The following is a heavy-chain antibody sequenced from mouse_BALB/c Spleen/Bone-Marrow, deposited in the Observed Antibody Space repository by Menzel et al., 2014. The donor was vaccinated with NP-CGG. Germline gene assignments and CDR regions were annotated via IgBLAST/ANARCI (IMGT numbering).Heavy chain of an antibody. CDR1: GYTFTSYW. J-gene: IGHJ2*01. D-gene: IGHD2-10*01. Sequence: GSELVRPGASVKLSCKASGYTFTSYWMHWVRQRHGQGLEWIGNIYPGSGRTYYDEKFKNKVSLTVDTSSSTAYMHLSSLTSEDSAVYYCTRREGAYYGNYVGYFDYWGQGTTLTVSS. CDR2: IYPGSGRT. CDR3: TRREGAYYGNYVGYFDY. V-gene: IGHV1S22*01.